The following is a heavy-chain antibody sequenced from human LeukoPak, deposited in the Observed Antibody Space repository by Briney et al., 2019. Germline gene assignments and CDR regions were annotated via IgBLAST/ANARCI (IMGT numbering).Heavy chain of an antibody. V-gene: IGHV4-39*01. CDR2: IYYSGST. J-gene: IGHJ4*02. CDR1: GGSISSSSYY. Sequence: SETLSLTCTVSGGSISSSSYYWGWIRQPPGTGLEWIGSIYYSGSTYYNPSLKSRVTISVDTSKNQFSLKLSSVTAADTAVYYCARRANTASDYWGQGTLVTVSS. CDR3: ARRANTASDY. D-gene: IGHD5-18*01.